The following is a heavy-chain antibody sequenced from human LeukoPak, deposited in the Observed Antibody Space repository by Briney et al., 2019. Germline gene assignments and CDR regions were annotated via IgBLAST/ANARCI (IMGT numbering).Heavy chain of an antibody. Sequence: ASVKVSCKASGYTFTGYYMHWVRQAPGQGLEWMGWINPNSGGTNYAQKLQGRVTMTRDTSISTAYMELSRLRSDDTAVYYCARSSSSGRANAFDIWGQGTMVTVSS. J-gene: IGHJ3*02. D-gene: IGHD3-22*01. CDR2: INPNSGGT. CDR1: GYTFTGYY. V-gene: IGHV1-2*02. CDR3: ARSSSSGRANAFDI.